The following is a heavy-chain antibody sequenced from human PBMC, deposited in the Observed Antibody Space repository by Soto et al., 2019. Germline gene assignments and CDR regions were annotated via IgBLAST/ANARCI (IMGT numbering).Heavy chain of an antibody. CDR2: INAGNSDT. D-gene: IGHD2-2*01. CDR3: AREDRDRETGLVPAAIDGMDV. J-gene: IGHJ6*02. V-gene: IGHV1-3*01. CDR1: GYTFTSYA. Sequence: GASVKVSCKASGYTFTSYAMHWVRQAPGQRLEWMGWINAGNSDTEYSQKFQGRVTITSDTSASTAYMELSSLRSEDTAVYYCAREDRDRETGLVPAAIDGMDVWGQGTTVTVSS.